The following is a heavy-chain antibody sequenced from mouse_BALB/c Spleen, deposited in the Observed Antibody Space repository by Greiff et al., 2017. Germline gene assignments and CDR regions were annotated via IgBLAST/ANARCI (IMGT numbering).Heavy chain of an antibody. J-gene: IGHJ1*01. CDR2: ISSGGSYT. CDR3: ARGSTTATWYFDV. CDR1: GFTFSSYG. V-gene: IGHV5-6*01. Sequence: EVMLVESGGDLVKPGGSLKLSCAASGFTFSSYGMSWVRQTPDKRLEWVATISSGGSYTYYPDSVKGRFTISRDNAKNTLYLQMSSLKSEDTAMYYCARGSTTATWYFDVWGAGTTVTVSS. D-gene: IGHD1-2*01.